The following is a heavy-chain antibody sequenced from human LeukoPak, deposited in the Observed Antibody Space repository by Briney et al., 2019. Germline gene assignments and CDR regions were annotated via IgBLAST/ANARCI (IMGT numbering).Heavy chain of an antibody. CDR2: MYTSVTT. J-gene: IGHJ4*02. CDR1: GASISTYY. Sequence: SETLSLTCTVSGASISTYYWTWVRQPPGKGLEWIGSMYTSVTTKYNPSLKSRGTISVDTSKNRSSLNLISVTATGTAVYYCARHLAPYRPFHDWGQGSLVTVSS. V-gene: IGHV4-4*09. D-gene: IGHD1-14*01. CDR3: ARHLAPYRPFHD.